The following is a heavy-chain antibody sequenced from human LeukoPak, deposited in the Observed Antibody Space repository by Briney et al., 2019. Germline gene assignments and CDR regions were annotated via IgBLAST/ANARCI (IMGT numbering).Heavy chain of an antibody. J-gene: IGHJ3*02. Sequence: AASVTVSCKASGYTFTGYYMHWVRQAPGQGLEWMGWINPNSGGTNYAQRFQGRVTMARDTSISTAYMEPSRLRSDDTAVYYCAREVTGTLDAFDIWGQGTMVTVSS. CDR1: GYTFTGYY. CDR3: AREVTGTLDAFDI. CDR2: INPNSGGT. V-gene: IGHV1-2*02. D-gene: IGHD1-7*01.